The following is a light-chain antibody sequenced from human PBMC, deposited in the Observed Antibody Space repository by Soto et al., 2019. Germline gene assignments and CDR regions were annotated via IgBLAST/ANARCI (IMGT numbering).Light chain of an antibody. CDR2: GSS. V-gene: IGLV1-40*01. CDR3: QSYDNSLSASV. Sequence: QSVLTQPPSVSGAPGQRVTISCTGRSSNIGAGHVVHWYQQFPGRAPNLLIYGSSNRPSGVPDRFSGSKSGTSASLAITGLQAEDEAAYYCQSYDNSLSASVFGGGTKLTVL. J-gene: IGLJ2*01. CDR1: SSNIGAGHV.